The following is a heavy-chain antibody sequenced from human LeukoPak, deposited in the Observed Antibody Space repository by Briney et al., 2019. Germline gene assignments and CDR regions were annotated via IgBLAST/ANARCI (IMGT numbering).Heavy chain of an antibody. J-gene: IGHJ4*02. CDR2: ISASGGST. CDR3: ARDSNSHYYFDY. Sequence: GGSLRLSCAASGFTFNNYAMSWVRQAPGKGLEWVSGISASGGSTHYAESVKGRFTISRDNSENTLYLQMDSLRAEDTAVYYCARDSNSHYYFDYWGQGTLVTVSS. V-gene: IGHV3-23*01. D-gene: IGHD2-2*01. CDR1: GFTFNNYA.